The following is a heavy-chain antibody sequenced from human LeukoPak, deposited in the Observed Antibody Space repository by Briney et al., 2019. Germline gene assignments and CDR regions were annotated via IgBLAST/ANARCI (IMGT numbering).Heavy chain of an antibody. CDR3: AARSITWNAFNI. CDR2: IYYSAST. V-gene: IGHV4-39*01. D-gene: IGHD1-1*01. CDR1: SGSISSSSYY. Sequence: SETLSLTCTVSSGSISSSSYYWGWIRQPPGKGLDWIGSIYYSASTYYNPSLKSRVTISIDTSKNQFSLKLSSVTAADTAVYYCAARSITWNAFNIWGQGTMVTVSS. J-gene: IGHJ3*02.